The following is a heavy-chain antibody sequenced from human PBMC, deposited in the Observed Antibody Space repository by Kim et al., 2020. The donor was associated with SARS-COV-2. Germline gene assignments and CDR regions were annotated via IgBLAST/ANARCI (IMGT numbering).Heavy chain of an antibody. D-gene: IGHD3-3*01. CDR2: ISRSGGST. J-gene: IGHJ6*02. Sequence: GGSLRLSCAASGFTFSSYAMSWVRQAPGKGLEWVSAISRSGGSTYYADSVKGRFTISRDNSKNTLYLQMNSLRADDTAVYYCAKDLSRIAIFGVVTRGGLDVWRQGTSVPVSS. CDR3: AKDLSRIAIFGVVTRGGLDV. V-gene: IGHV3-23*01. CDR1: GFTFSSYA.